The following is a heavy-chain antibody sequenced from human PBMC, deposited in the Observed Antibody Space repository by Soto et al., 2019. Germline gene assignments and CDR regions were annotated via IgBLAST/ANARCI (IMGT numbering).Heavy chain of an antibody. CDR2: ISGSGDST. Sequence: EVQLLESGGGLVQPGGSLRLSCVASGFTFTSYAVSWVRQAPGKGLEWVSVISGSGDSTYYADSVKGRFTISRDNSKNTLYLQMNSLRAEDTAVYYCAIGPQWELPNYYFDYWGQGTLVTVSS. CDR3: AIGPQWELPNYYFDY. J-gene: IGHJ4*02. CDR1: GFTFTSYA. D-gene: IGHD1-26*01. V-gene: IGHV3-23*01.